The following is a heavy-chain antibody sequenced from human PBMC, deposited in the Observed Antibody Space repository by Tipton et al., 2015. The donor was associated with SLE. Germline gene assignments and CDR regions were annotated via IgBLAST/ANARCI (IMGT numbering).Heavy chain of an antibody. Sequence: TLSLTCVVSGGSISSSSWWSWVRQPPGKGLEWIGYIYYSGSTNYNPSLKSRVTISVDTSKNQFSLKLSSVTAADTAVYYCARAGGIAARSYYYYYYYMDVWGKGTTVTVSS. CDR2: IYYSGST. V-gene: IGHV4-4*02. J-gene: IGHJ6*03. CDR1: GGSISSSSW. D-gene: IGHD6-6*01. CDR3: ARAGGIAARSYYYYYYYMDV.